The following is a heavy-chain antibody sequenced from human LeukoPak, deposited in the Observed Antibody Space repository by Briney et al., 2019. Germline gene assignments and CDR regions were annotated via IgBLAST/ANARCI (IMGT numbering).Heavy chain of an antibody. J-gene: IGHJ4*02. CDR1: GFTFNNYA. Sequence: GASLRLSCAASGFTFNNYAMSWVRQAPGKGLEWVSLIRGSTYYADSVKGRFTIPRDNSQNTLYLQMNSLRAEDTALYYCAKDLGGPTDYWGQGTLVTVSS. D-gene: IGHD2-15*01. CDR2: IRGST. CDR3: AKDLGGPTDY. V-gene: IGHV3-23*01.